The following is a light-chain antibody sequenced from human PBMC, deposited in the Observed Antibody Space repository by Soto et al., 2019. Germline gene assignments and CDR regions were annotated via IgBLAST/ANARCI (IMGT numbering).Light chain of an antibody. CDR2: GAS. Sequence: EVVMRQSPATLSVSPGEGSALSCRASQGIGDTLAWYQQKPGQAPRLLIYGASSRATGIPDRFSGGGSGTDFTLTISRLEPEDFAVYYCQQFSSYPLTFGGGTKVDIK. CDR3: QQFSSYPLT. J-gene: IGKJ4*01. V-gene: IGKV3-20*01. CDR1: QGIGDT.